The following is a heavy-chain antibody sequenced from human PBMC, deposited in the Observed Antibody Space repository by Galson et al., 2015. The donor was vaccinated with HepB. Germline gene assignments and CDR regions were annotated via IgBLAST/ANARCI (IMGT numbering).Heavy chain of an antibody. D-gene: IGHD3-10*01. J-gene: IGHJ2*01. V-gene: IGHV2-5*02. CDR1: GFSLSTSGVG. CDR3: AQIGRGNSGWYFAL. Sequence: PALVKPTQTLTLTCTFSGFSLSTSGVGVGWIRQPPGKALEWLTVIYWDDDKRYSPSLKSRLTITKETSKNQVVLTMTNMDPVDTGPYYCAQIGRGNSGWYFALWGRGTLVTVSS. CDR2: IYWDDDK.